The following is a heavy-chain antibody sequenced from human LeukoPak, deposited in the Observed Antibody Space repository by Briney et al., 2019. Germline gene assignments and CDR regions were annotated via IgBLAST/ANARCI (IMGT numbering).Heavy chain of an antibody. CDR1: GYTFTGYY. CDR3: ARCRPAAISNWFDP. J-gene: IGHJ5*02. Sequence: ASVKVSCKASGYTFTGYYMHWVRQAPGQGLEWMGWINLNSGGTNYAQKFQGRVTMTRDTSISTAYMELSRLRSDDTAVYYCARCRPAAISNWFDPWGQGTLVTVSS. V-gene: IGHV1-2*02. CDR2: INLNSGGT. D-gene: IGHD2-2*02.